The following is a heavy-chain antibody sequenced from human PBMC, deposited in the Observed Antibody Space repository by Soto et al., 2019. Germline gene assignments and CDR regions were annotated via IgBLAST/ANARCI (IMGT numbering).Heavy chain of an antibody. CDR3: AKERPRRNSGYLFAY. CDR2: VSASGLNT. Sequence: EVQLLESGGKLVQPGGSLTLSCAASGFTFSTYAMAWVRQAPGKGLECVSGVSASGLNTDYADPGKGRFYISRDNSKNTVSMHLNSLRAEDTAWYYCAKERPRRNSGYLFAYWGQGTPVTVSS. D-gene: IGHD3-16*01. J-gene: IGHJ4*02. V-gene: IGHV3-23*01. CDR1: GFTFSTYA.